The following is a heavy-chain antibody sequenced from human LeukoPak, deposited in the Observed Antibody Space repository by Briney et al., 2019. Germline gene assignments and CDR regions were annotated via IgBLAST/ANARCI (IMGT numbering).Heavy chain of an antibody. J-gene: IGHJ6*03. CDR2: IYTSGST. D-gene: IGHD3-10*01. CDR1: GGSISSGTYY. CDR3: ALTKSATGRYYYYMDV. V-gene: IGHV4-61*02. Sequence: SETLSLTCTVSGGSISSGTYYWSWIRQPAGKGLEWIGRIYTSGSTNYNPSPKSRVTISVDTSKNQFSLKLSSVTAADTAVYYCALTKSATGRYYYYMDVWGKGTTVTVSS.